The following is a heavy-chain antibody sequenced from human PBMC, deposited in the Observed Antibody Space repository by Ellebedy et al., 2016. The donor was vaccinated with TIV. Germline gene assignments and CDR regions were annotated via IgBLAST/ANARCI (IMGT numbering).Heavy chain of an antibody. CDR2: ISGGGSYT. CDR3: ARGSSDYGEEYFQH. Sequence: GGSLRLSXAASGFTFSSYAMSWVRQAPGKGPEWVSGISGGGSYTYYADSVKGRFTISRDNAKNSLYLQMNSLRAEDTAVYYCARGSSDYGEEYFQHWGQGTLVTVSS. V-gene: IGHV3-21*01. J-gene: IGHJ1*01. D-gene: IGHD4-17*01. CDR1: GFTFSSYA.